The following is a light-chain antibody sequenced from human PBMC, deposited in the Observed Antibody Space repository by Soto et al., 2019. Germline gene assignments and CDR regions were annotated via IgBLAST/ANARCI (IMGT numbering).Light chain of an antibody. Sequence: EIVMTQSAATLSVSAGERATLSCRASQSISSNLAWYQQKPGQAPRLLMFRTSSRATGFPARFSGSGSGTEFNLTISSLQSDDFSTYYCQQYHSYWTFGQGTKVDIK. CDR3: QQYHSYWT. V-gene: IGKV3-15*01. CDR1: QSISSN. CDR2: RTS. J-gene: IGKJ1*01.